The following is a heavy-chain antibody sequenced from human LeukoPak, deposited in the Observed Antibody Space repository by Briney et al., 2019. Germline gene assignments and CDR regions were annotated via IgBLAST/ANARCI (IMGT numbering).Heavy chain of an antibody. CDR2: IIGMGGST. J-gene: IGHJ4*02. CDR1: GFTLSSYS. V-gene: IGHV3-23*01. CDR3: AKVRGYSSGSYYFDY. D-gene: IGHD6-19*01. Sequence: GGCRSLSCAAAGFTLSSYSISWVRQAAGELLEWVAAIIGMGGSTYYADFVKGRFTISRDNSKNTLYLQMNSLRAEDTAVYYCAKVRGYSSGSYYFDYWGQGTLVTVSS.